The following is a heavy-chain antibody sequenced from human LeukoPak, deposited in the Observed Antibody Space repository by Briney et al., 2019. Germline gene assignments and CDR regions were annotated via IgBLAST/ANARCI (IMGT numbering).Heavy chain of an antibody. CDR2: ISAYNGNT. J-gene: IGHJ5*02. V-gene: IGHV1-18*01. D-gene: IGHD3-10*01. CDR3: ARAGYGSGSYFWFDP. Sequence: ASVKVSCKASGYTFTSYGISWVRQAPGQGLEWMGWISAYNGNTNYAQKLQGRVTMTTDTSTSTAYMELRSPRSDDTAVYYCARAGYGSGSYFWFDPWGQGTLVTVSS. CDR1: GYTFTSYG.